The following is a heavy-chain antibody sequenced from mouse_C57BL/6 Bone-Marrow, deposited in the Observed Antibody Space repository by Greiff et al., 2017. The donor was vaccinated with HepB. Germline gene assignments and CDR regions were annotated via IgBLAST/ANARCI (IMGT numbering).Heavy chain of an antibody. J-gene: IGHJ4*01. D-gene: IGHD1-1*01. CDR3: ARGVAGKDYYAMDY. Sequence: VQLQQPGAELVKPGASVKLSCKASGYTFTSYWMQWVKQRPGQGLEWIGEIDPSDSYTNYNQKFKGKATLTVDTSSSTAYMQLSSLTSEDSAVYYCARGVAGKDYYAMDYWGQGTSVTVSS. V-gene: IGHV1-50*01. CDR2: IDPSDSYT. CDR1: GYTFTSYW.